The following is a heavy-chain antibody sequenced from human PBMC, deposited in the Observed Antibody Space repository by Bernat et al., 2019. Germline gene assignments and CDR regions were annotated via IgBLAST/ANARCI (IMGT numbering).Heavy chain of an antibody. D-gene: IGHD3-3*01. V-gene: IGHV3-66*01. CDR2: IYSGGST. CDR1: GFTVSSNY. J-gene: IGHJ6*03. CDR3: ARDSINFWSGYYRGVEVDYYYYMDV. Sequence: EVQLVESGGGLVQPGGSLRLSCAASGFTVSSNYMSWVRQAPGKGLEWVSVIYSGGSTYYADSVKGRFTISRDNSKNTLYLQMNSLRAEDTAVYYCARDSINFWSGYYRGVEVDYYYYMDVWGKGTTVTVSS.